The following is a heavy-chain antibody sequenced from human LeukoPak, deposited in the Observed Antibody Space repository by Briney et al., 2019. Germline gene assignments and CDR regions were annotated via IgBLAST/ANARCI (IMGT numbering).Heavy chain of an antibody. CDR3: ARLSSWFVAF. CDR1: GYVIRSGYF. D-gene: IGHD6-13*01. J-gene: IGHJ1*01. CDR2: IYHNGSA. V-gene: IGHV4-38-2*02. Sequence: SETLSLMCSVSGYVIRSGYFWAWIRPPPGKGLEWIASIYHNGSAFYNPSLKSRASISVDTSSNQFSLPLTSVSVADTAVYHCARLSSWFVAFWGQGSLVTVSS.